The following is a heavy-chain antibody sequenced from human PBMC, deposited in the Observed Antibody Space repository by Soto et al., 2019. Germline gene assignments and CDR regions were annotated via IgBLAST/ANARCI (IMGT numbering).Heavy chain of an antibody. CDR3: ATCCRTSCYPPYYYYGMDV. Sequence: SVKVSCKASGGTFSSYAISWVRQAPGQGLEWMGGIIPIFGTANYAQKFQGRVTITADESTSTAYMELSSLRSEDTAVYYCATCCRTSCYPPYYYYGMDVWGQGTTVTVSS. J-gene: IGHJ6*02. V-gene: IGHV1-69*13. D-gene: IGHD2-2*01. CDR1: GGTFSSYA. CDR2: IIPIFGTA.